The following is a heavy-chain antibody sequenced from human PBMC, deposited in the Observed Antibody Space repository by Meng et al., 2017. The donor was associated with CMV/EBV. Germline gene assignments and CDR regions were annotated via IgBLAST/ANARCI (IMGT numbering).Heavy chain of an antibody. CDR1: GFTFSSYE. J-gene: IGHJ4*02. Sequence: GGSLRLSCAASGFTFSSYEMNWVRQAPGKGLEWVSYISSSGSTIYYADSVKGRFTISRDNAKNSLYLHMNSLRAEDTAVYYCAREYSSSSVFDYWGQGTLVTVSS. CDR2: ISSSGSTI. V-gene: IGHV3-48*03. D-gene: IGHD6-6*01. CDR3: AREYSSSSVFDY.